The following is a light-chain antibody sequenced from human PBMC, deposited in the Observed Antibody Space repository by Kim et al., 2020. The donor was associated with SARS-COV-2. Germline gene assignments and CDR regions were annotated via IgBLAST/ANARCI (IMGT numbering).Light chain of an antibody. J-gene: IGLJ2*01. CDR1: KLGNNY. CDR2: QDN. CDR3: QAWDSNT. V-gene: IGLV3-1*01. Sequence: SYELTQPPSVSVSPGQTASITCSGDKLGNNYVCWYQQKPGQSPVLVIYQDNKRPSGIPERFSGSNSGNTATLTISGTQAMDEADYYCQAWDSNTFGGGTKLTVL.